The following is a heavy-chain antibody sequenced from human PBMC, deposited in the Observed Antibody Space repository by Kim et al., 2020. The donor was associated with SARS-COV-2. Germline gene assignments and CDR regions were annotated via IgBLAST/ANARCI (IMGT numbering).Heavy chain of an antibody. CDR3: AKDTNYGGNSFSFDY. J-gene: IGHJ4*02. D-gene: IGHD4-17*01. CDR1: GFTFDDYA. CDR2: ISWNSGSI. V-gene: IGHV3-9*01. Sequence: GGSLRLSCAASGFTFDDYAMHWVRQAPGKGLEWVSGISWNSGSIGYADSVKGRFTISRDNAKNSLYLQMNSLRAEDTALYYCAKDTNYGGNSFSFDYWGQGTLVTVSS.